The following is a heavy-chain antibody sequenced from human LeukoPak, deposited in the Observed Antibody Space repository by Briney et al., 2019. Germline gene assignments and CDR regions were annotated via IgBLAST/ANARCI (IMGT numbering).Heavy chain of an antibody. CDR1: GFTFSNAW. Sequence: PGGSLRLSCAASGFTFSNAWMSSVRQAPGKGLEWVGRIKSKTDGGTTDYAAPVKGRFTISRDDSKNTLYLQMNSLKTEDTAVYYCTTTVGELRGYGMDVWGQGTTVTVSS. J-gene: IGHJ6*02. V-gene: IGHV3-15*01. CDR3: TTTVGELRGYGMDV. D-gene: IGHD3-16*01. CDR2: IKSKTDGGTT.